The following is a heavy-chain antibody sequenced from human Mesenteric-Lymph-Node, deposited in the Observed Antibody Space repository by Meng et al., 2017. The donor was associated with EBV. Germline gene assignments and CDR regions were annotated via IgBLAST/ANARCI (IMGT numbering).Heavy chain of an antibody. CDR1: GGSMTSDW. D-gene: IGHD3-22*01. CDR3: VGHGYYSVDY. CDR2: IHHSGTT. Sequence: QVELKASGSGLVKPSGPLSLSCACAGGSMTSDWCVWVRRPPGMGREWIGDIHHSGTTHYTPSLKSRVTVSEDKPKSLFSLSLSSMSAADTPMYYCVGHGYYSVDYWGQGILVTVSS. J-gene: IGHJ4*02. V-gene: IGHV4-4*02.